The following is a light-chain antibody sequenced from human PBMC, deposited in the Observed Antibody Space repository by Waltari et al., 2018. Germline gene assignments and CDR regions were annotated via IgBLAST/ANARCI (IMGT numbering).Light chain of an antibody. CDR3: QNHERLPAT. V-gene: IGKV3-20*01. CDR2: AAS. Sequence: VVLPQSPGTLSLSPGERATLSCRASQSIGRYLVWYQQRPGQAPRLLIYAASTRATGIPDRFSGSGSGTDFTLTISRLEPEDFAVYYCQNHERLPATFGQGTKVEIK. J-gene: IGKJ1*01. CDR1: QSIGRY.